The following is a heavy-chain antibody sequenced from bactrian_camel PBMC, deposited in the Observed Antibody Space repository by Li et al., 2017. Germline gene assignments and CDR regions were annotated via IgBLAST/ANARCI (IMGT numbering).Heavy chain of an antibody. J-gene: IGHJ4*01. CDR3: ALSSNNWAFDG. CDR1: GIGDRSAC. Sequence: HVQLVESGGGSVQAGESLRLSCQVSGIGDRSACMGWFRQAPGKEREGLASIRTGGVSTAYADSVKGRFTGSRDNAKNTVYLQMNSLKSEDTALYFCALSSNNWAFDGWGQGTQVTVS. V-gene: IGHV3S1*01. D-gene: IGHD8*01. CDR2: IRTGGVST.